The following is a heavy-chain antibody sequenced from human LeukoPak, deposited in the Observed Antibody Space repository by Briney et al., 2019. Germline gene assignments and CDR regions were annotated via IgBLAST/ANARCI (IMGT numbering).Heavy chain of an antibody. D-gene: IGHD4-17*01. CDR3: ARGDRATVTLY. CDR1: GYTFTSYY. J-gene: IGHJ4*02. CDR2: INPSGGST. Sequence: ASVKVSCKASGYTFTSYYMHWVRQAPGQGLEWMGIINPSGGSTSYAQKFQDRVTMTRDMSTSTVYMELSSLRSEDTAVYYCARGDRATVTLYWGQGTLVTVSS. V-gene: IGHV1-46*01.